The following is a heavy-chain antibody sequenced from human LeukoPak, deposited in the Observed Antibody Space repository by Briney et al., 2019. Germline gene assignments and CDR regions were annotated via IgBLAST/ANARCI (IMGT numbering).Heavy chain of an antibody. CDR1: GFTFSSYG. J-gene: IGHJ4*02. Sequence: GGSLRLSCAASGFTFSSYGMHWVRQAPGKGLEWVSFIYSDNTHYSDSVKGRFTISRDNSKNTLYLQMNSLRAEDTAVYYCARDWPGIDYWGQGTLVTVSS. CDR3: ARDWPGIDY. V-gene: IGHV3-NL1*01. CDR2: IYSDNT.